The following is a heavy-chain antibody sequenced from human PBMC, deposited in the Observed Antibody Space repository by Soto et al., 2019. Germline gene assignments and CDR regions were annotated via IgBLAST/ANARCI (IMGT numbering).Heavy chain of an antibody. Sequence: SVKVFCKASGGTFSSYAISWVRQAPGQGLEWMGGIIPIFGTANYAQKFQGRVTITADESTSTAYMELSSLRSEDTAVYYCARDNGELDPWALDYWGQGTLVTVSS. V-gene: IGHV1-69*13. J-gene: IGHJ4*02. CDR2: IIPIFGTA. D-gene: IGHD1-1*01. CDR1: GGTFSSYA. CDR3: ARDNGELDPWALDY.